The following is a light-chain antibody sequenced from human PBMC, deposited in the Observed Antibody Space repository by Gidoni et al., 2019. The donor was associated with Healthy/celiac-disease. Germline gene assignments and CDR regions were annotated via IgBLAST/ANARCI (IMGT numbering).Light chain of an antibody. CDR3: QQSQGTPWT. J-gene: IGKJ1*01. CDR2: AAP. V-gene: IGKV1-39*01. CDR1: QSLDRF. Sequence: DVQMTQSPSSLSATVGDRVTITCRASQSLDRFLNWYQQIPGKAPKLLIYAAPTLQSGVPSRFSGSGSGTQFTLTITSLHPEDSATYFCQQSQGTPWTFGQGTKVEIK.